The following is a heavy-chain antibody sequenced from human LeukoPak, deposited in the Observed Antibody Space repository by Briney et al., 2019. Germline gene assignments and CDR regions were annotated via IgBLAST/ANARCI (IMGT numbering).Heavy chain of an antibody. CDR3: ARGLVPSDAFDI. CDR1: GFTFSSYS. Sequence: GGSLRLSRAASGFTFSSYSMNWVRQAPGKGLEWVSSISSSSSYIYYADSVKGRFTISRDNAKNSLYLQMNSLRAEDTAVYYCARGLVPSDAFDIWGQGTMVTVSS. CDR2: ISSSSSYI. J-gene: IGHJ3*02. D-gene: IGHD6-6*01. V-gene: IGHV3-21*01.